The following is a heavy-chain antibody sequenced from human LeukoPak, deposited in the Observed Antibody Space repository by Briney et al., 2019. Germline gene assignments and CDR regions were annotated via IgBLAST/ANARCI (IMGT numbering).Heavy chain of an antibody. Sequence: SETLSLTCAVSGGSISSGGYSWSWIRQPPGKGLEWIGYIYHSGSTYYNPSLKSRVTISVDRSKNQFSLNLSSVTAADTAVYYCARGLGGYYYYGMDVWGQGTTVTVSS. CDR2: IYHSGST. CDR3: ARGLGGYYYYGMDV. J-gene: IGHJ6*02. V-gene: IGHV4-30-2*01. D-gene: IGHD3-16*01. CDR1: GGSISSGGYS.